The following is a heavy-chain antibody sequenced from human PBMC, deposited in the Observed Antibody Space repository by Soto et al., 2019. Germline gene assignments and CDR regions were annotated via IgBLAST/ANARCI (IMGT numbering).Heavy chain of an antibody. CDR1: GGSFSGCY. J-gene: IGHJ4*02. V-gene: IGHV4-34*01. Sequence: QVQLQQWGAGLLKPSETLSLTCAVYGGSFSGCYWSWIRRPPGKGLEWIAGINHSGSTNNNPSLKSRVSISVDTSKNQFSLKLSSVTAAGTAVYYCARGRRITMFRGVPPFGYWGQGTLVTVSS. CDR2: INHSGST. CDR3: ARGRRITMFRGVPPFGY. D-gene: IGHD3-10*01.